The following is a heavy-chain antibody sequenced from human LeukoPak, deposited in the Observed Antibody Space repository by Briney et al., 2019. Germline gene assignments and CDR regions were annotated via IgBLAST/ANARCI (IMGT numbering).Heavy chain of an antibody. Sequence: SETLSLTCAVYGGSFSGYYWSWIRQPPGKGLEWIGEINHSGSTNYNPSLKSRVTISVDTSKNQFSLKLSSVTAADTAVYYCARGIAVAGRGAYWGQGTLVTVSS. D-gene: IGHD6-19*01. CDR2: INHSGST. J-gene: IGHJ4*02. CDR3: ARGIAVAGRGAY. V-gene: IGHV4-34*01. CDR1: GGSFSGYY.